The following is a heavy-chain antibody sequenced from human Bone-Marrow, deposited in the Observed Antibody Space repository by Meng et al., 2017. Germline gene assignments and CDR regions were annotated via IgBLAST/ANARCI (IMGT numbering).Heavy chain of an antibody. CDR2: IYHSGST. J-gene: IGHJ2*01. CDR1: GGSISSSNW. CDR3: ARVRVEYWYFDL. Sequence: QGQPEESGPGLVTSSGTLSLTCAVSGGSISSSNWWSWVRQPPGKGLEWIGEIYHSGSTNYNPSLKSRVTISVDKSKNQFSLKLSSVTAADTAVYYCARVRVEYWYFDLWGRGTLVTVSS. V-gene: IGHV4-4*02.